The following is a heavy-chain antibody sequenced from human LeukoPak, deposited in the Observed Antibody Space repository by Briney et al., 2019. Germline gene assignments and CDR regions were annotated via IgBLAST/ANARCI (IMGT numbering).Heavy chain of an antibody. CDR1: GFTFSSYG. J-gene: IGHJ4*02. CDR2: ITSSGYI. V-gene: IGHV3-21*01. Sequence: NSGGSLRLSCVASGFTFSSYGMNWVRQAPGKGLEWVSCITSSGYIYYADSVKGRFTISRDNAKNSLYLQMSSLRAEDTAVYYCATNLKYWGQGTLVTVSS. CDR3: ATNLKY. D-gene: IGHD2-8*01.